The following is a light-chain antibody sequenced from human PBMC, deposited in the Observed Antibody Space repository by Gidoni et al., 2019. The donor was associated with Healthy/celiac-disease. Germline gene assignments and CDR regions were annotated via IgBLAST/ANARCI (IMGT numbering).Light chain of an antibody. J-gene: IGLJ2*01. V-gene: IGLV3-1*01. CDR1: KLADKY. CDR3: QAWDSSIVV. Sequence: SYELPQPPSVSVSPGQTASITCSGDKLADKYACWYQQKPGQSPVLVIYQDRKRPSGIPERFSGSNSGNTATLTISGTQAMDEADYYCQAWDSSIVVFGGGTKLTVL. CDR2: QDR.